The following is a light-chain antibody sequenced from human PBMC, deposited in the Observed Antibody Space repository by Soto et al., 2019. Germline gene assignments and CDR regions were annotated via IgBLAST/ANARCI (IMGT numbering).Light chain of an antibody. CDR2: AAS. CDR3: QQYKHYST. CDR1: QSISVF. J-gene: IGKJ2*01. V-gene: IGKV1-5*03. Sequence: DIRMTQSPSTLSASVGDRVTITCRASQSISVFLAWYQQKPGRAPKLLIYAASTLESGVPSRFSGSGSETEFLLTISSLQPDDSATYYCQQYKHYSTFGQGTKLEIK.